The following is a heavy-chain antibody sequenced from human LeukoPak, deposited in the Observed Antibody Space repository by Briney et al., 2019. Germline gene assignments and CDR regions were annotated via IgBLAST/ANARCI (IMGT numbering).Heavy chain of an antibody. CDR2: IYYSGTA. CDR3: ARLPSLPQRPFDS. Sequence: SETLSLTCTVSGGSINSGDYYWSWIRQHPGKGLEWIGYIYYSGTAYYNPSLKSRVTKSVDTSKNQFSLKLISVTAADTAVYYCARLPSLPQRPFDSWGQGTLVTVSS. V-gene: IGHV4-31*03. D-gene: IGHD3-16*02. J-gene: IGHJ4*02. CDR1: GGSINSGDYY.